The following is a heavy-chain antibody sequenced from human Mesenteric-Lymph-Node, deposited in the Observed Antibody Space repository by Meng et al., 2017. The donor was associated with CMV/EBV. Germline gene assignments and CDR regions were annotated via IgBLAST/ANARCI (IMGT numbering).Heavy chain of an antibody. Sequence: SVKVSCKASGGTFSSYAISWVRQAPGQGLEWMGGIVPIFGASNYAQKFRGRVTITTDESTNTAYMELSSLRSEDTAVYYCASGFLKHCTTTSCFTFPDAFDIWGQGTMVTVSS. CDR1: GGTFSSYA. D-gene: IGHD2-2*02. CDR2: IVPIFGAS. CDR3: ASGFLKHCTTTSCFTFPDAFDI. J-gene: IGHJ3*02. V-gene: IGHV1-69*05.